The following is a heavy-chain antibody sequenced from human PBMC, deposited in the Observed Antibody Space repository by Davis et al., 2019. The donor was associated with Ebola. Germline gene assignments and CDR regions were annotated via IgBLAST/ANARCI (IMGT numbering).Heavy chain of an antibody. J-gene: IGHJ4*02. Sequence: GESLKISCAASGFTFSSYAMHWVRQAPGKGLEWVAVISYDGSNKYYADSVKGRFTISRDNSKNTLYLQMNSLRAEDTAVYYCARGLLWFGELSGYYFDYWGQGTLVTVSS. CDR2: ISYDGSNK. D-gene: IGHD3-10*01. V-gene: IGHV3-30-3*01. CDR1: GFTFSSYA. CDR3: ARGLLWFGELSGYYFDY.